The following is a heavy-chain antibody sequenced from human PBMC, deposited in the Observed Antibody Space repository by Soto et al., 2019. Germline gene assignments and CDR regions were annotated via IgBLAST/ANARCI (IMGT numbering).Heavy chain of an antibody. CDR1: GGSMRNYF. J-gene: IGHJ4*02. Sequence: SETLSLTCTASGGSMRNYFWTWIRQPPGKGLEWIGYIHYSGTTSFFPSYNPSLRSRVTISEDTSKNQFSLKLLSVTTADTAVYFCAAGEASSRNLAPYYLDFWGQGTLVTVSS. CDR2: IHYSGTT. V-gene: IGHV4-59*01. CDR3: AAGEASSRNLAPYYLDF. D-gene: IGHD6-13*01.